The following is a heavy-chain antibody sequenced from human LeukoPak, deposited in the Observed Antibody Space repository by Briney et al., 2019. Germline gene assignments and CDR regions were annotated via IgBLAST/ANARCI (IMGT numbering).Heavy chain of an antibody. CDR3: ASPRDSIVSSATLFFDY. J-gene: IGHJ4*02. D-gene: IGHD2/OR15-2a*01. CDR2: VYYSGST. CDR1: SGSISSSSYY. Sequence: SETLSLTCTVSSGSISSSSYYWGWIRQPPGKRLEWIGNVYYSGSTYYNPSLKSRVIISVDTSKNQFSLKLSSVTAADTAVYYCASPRDSIVSSATLFFDYWGQGTLVTVSS. V-gene: IGHV4-39*01.